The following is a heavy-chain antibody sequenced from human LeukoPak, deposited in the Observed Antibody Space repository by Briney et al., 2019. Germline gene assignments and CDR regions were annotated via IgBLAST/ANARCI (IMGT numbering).Heavy chain of an antibody. D-gene: IGHD3-16*02. Sequence: GGSLRLSCGASGFTFSSYAMHWVRQAPGKGLEWVSAISGSGGSTYYADSVKGRFTISRDNSKNTLYLQMNSLRAEDTAVYYCAKAKFPTRSVSVDYWGQGTLVTVSS. V-gene: IGHV3-23*01. CDR2: ISGSGGST. CDR1: GFTFSSYA. J-gene: IGHJ4*02. CDR3: AKAKFPTRSVSVDY.